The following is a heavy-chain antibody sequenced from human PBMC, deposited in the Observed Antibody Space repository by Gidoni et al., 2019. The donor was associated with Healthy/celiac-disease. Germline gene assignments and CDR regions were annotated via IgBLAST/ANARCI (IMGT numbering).Heavy chain of an antibody. Sequence: QVQLQQWGAGLLKPSETLSLTCAVYGGSFSGYYWLWIRQPPGKGLEWIGEINHSGSTNYNPSLKSRVTISVDTSKNQFSLKLSSVTAADTAVYYCARGGPGGTMVRGVKSPSSFDYWGQGTLVTVSS. V-gene: IGHV4-34*01. CDR3: ARGGPGGTMVRGVKSPSSFDY. CDR1: GGSFSGYY. CDR2: INHSGST. D-gene: IGHD3-10*01. J-gene: IGHJ4*02.